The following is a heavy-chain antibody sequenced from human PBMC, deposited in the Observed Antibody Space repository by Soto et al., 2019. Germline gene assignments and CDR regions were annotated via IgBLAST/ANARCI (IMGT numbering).Heavy chain of an antibody. Sequence: XETLSLTCSVDGWSFSGYYWSWIRQPPGKGLEWIGEINHSGSTNYNPSLKSRVTISVDTSKNQFSLKLSSVTAADTAVYYCARGGEDYFDYWGQGTLVTVSS. CDR2: INHSGST. CDR3: ARGGEDYFDY. J-gene: IGHJ4*02. CDR1: GWSFSGYY. D-gene: IGHD3-16*01. V-gene: IGHV4-34*01.